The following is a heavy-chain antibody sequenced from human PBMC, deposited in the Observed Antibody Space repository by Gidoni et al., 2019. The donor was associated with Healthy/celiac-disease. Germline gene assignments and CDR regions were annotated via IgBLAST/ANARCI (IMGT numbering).Heavy chain of an antibody. V-gene: IGHV3-15*01. CDR3: TTDSGN. CDR2: IKSKTDGGTT. CDR1: GVTFSNDW. J-gene: IGHJ4*02. Sequence: EVQLVESGGGLGKPGGALRLSCAASGVTFSNDWMSWARQATGKGLGWFGRIKSKTDGGTTGYAAPVQGRFTISRDDSTHTLYLQMTSLQTEDTAVYYCTTDSGNWGQGTLVTVSS.